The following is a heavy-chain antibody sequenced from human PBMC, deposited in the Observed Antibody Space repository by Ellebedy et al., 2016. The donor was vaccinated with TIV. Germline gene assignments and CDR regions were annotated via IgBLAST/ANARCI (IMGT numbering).Heavy chain of an antibody. CDR1: GYTFTGYY. D-gene: IGHD2/OR15-2a*01. CDR3: ARDSTSIDYYYGMDV. Sequence: AASVKVSCKASGYTFTGYYMHWVRQAPGQGLEWMGWINPNSGGTNYAQKFQGRVTMTRDTSISTAYMELSRLRSDDTAVYYCARDSTSIDYYYGMDVWGQGTTVTVSS. J-gene: IGHJ6*02. CDR2: INPNSGGT. V-gene: IGHV1-2*02.